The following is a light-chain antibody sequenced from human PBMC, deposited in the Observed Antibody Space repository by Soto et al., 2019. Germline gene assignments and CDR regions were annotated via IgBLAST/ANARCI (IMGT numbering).Light chain of an antibody. V-gene: IGKV3-20*01. CDR1: TSVSSY. Sequence: THTKATLSVSPGERATLSCRASTSVSSYLAWYQQKPGQAPRLLIYDASNRATGIPARFSGSGSGTDFTLTISRLEPEDFAVYYCQQYGSPPITFGQGTRLAIK. J-gene: IGKJ5*01. CDR2: DAS. CDR3: QQYGSPPIT.